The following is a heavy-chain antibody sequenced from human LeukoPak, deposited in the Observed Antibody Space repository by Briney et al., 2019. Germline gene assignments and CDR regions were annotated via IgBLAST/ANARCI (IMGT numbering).Heavy chain of an antibody. CDR3: ARGSTPYYYYYMDV. CDR1: GYTFTSYD. CDR2: MNPNSGNT. J-gene: IGHJ6*03. Sequence: ASVKVSCKASGYTFTSYDINWVRQATGQGLEWMGWMNPNSGNTGYAQKFQGRVTITRNTSISTAYMELSSLRSEDTAVYYCARGSTPYYYYYMDVWGKGTTVTVSS. V-gene: IGHV1-8*03.